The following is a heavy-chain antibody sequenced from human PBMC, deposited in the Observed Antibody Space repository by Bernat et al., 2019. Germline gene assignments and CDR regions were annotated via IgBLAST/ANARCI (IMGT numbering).Heavy chain of an antibody. CDR3: ARDSGGNPDCDSWTGIGWFDP. V-gene: IGHV3-66*01. Sequence: EVQLVESGGGLVQPGGSLRLSCAASGFTVSSNYMSLVRQAPGKGLEWVAVIYSGGSTYYEDCVKGIFTIDRDESRSTLYRQMSRLRAEDAAVYYCARDSGGNPDCDSWTGIGWFDPWGQGTLVTVSS. J-gene: IGHJ5*02. CDR2: IYSGGST. D-gene: IGHD3-9*01. CDR1: GFTVSSNY.